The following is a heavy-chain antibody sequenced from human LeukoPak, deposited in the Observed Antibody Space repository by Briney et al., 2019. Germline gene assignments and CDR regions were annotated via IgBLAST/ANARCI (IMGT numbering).Heavy chain of an antibody. CDR1: GGSISSSSYY. CDR2: IYYSGST. Sequence: PSETLSLTCTGSGGSISSSSYYWGWTRQPPGKGLEWIGSIYYSGSTYYNPSLKGRVTISVDTSKNQFSLKLSSVTAADTAVYYCASAGSNHCSGGSCTTPYNWFDPWGQGTLVTVSS. J-gene: IGHJ5*02. D-gene: IGHD2-15*01. CDR3: ASAGSNHCSGGSCTTPYNWFDP. V-gene: IGHV4-39*01.